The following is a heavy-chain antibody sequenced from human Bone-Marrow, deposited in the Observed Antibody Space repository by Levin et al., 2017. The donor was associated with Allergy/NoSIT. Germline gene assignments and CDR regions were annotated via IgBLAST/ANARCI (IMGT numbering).Heavy chain of an antibody. Sequence: ETLSLTCAASGFTFSSYWMSWVRQAPGKGLEWVANIKQDGSEKYYVESVKGRFTISRDNAKNSLYLQMNSLRAEDTALYYCARTAMVFDYWGQGTLVTVSS. CDR1: GFTFSSYW. V-gene: IGHV3-7*04. J-gene: IGHJ4*02. CDR2: IKQDGSEK. CDR3: ARTAMVFDY. D-gene: IGHD5-18*01.